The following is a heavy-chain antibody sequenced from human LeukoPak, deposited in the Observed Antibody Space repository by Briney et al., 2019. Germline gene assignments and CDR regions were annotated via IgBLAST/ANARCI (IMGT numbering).Heavy chain of an antibody. CDR3: AKEDDLGPRKGVTNWFDP. V-gene: IGHV3-23*01. CDR2: ISGSGGST. Sequence: GGSLRLSCAASGFTFSSYAMSWVRQAPGKGLEWVSAISGSGGSTYYADSVKGRFIISRDNSKNTLDLQMNSMRAEDTAVYYCAKEDDLGPRKGVTNWFDPWGQGTLVTVSS. CDR1: GFTFSSYA. D-gene: IGHD3-10*01. J-gene: IGHJ5*02.